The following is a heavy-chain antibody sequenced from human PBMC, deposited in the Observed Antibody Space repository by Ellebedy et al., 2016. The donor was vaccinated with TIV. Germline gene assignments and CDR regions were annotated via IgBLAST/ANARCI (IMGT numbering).Heavy chain of an antibody. CDR1: GFTFSTYG. D-gene: IGHD3-10*01. CDR3: AKDGSYRLFDY. V-gene: IGHV3-30*18. Sequence: PGGSLRLSCAASGFTFSTYGMHWVRQAPGKGLEWLALISYDGNNKYYADSVKGRFTISRDNSKNSLYLQMDSLRAEDTALYYCAKDGSYRLFDYWGQGTLVTVSS. J-gene: IGHJ4*02. CDR2: ISYDGNNK.